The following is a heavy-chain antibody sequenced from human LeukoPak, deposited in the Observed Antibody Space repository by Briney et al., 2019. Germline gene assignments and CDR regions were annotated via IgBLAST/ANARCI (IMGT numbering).Heavy chain of an antibody. J-gene: IGHJ4*02. V-gene: IGHV4-34*01. CDR1: GGSFSDYY. CDR2: NTHSGST. CDR3: ARGQTQQLVFTLPNFDC. Sequence: TLSLTCTVYGGSFSDYYWTWIRQPPGRGLEWIPENTHSGSTNYNPSLKSRVTISVDTSKNKFSLKLTSVTAADTAVYYCARGQTQQLVFTLPNFDCWGQGTLVTV. D-gene: IGHD6-13*01.